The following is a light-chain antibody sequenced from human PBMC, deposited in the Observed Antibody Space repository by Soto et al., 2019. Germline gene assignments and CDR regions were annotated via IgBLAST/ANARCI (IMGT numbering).Light chain of an antibody. Sequence: DIQMTQSPSSLSASVGDRITITCRASQGISNFLAWYQQKPGKVPKLLIYAASTLQSGVPSRFSGSGSGTDFTLTISSLQPEDVASYYCHKYNSAPFTFGPGTKVDIK. CDR1: QGISNF. V-gene: IGKV1-27*01. CDR2: AAS. J-gene: IGKJ3*01. CDR3: HKYNSAPFT.